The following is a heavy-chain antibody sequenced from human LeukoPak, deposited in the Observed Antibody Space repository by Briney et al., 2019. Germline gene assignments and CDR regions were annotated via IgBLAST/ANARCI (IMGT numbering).Heavy chain of an antibody. J-gene: IGHJ3*02. CDR1: EFTFDDYG. CDR2: IKWNGGST. CDR3: AREGLGYCSSTSCYRDAFDI. V-gene: IGHV3-20*04. Sequence: PGGSLRLSCAASEFTFDDYGMSWVRQAPGKGLEWVSGIKWNGGSTGYADSVKGRFTISRDNAKNSLYLQMNSLRAEDTALYYCAREGLGYCSSTSCYRDAFDIWGQGTMVTVSS. D-gene: IGHD2-2*01.